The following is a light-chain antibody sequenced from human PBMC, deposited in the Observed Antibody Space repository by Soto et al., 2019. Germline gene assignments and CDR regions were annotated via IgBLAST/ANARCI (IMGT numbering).Light chain of an antibody. J-gene: IGKJ1*01. V-gene: IGKV1-5*01. CDR3: QQYDVHPKT. CDR1: ENIKNW. CDR2: DAS. Sequence: DMQMTQSPSTLAAPVGGRVTITCRASENIKNWLAWYQQTPGKAPKVLISDASRLETGVPSRFSGSGYGTDFTLTITSLQTDDFGTYHCQQYDVHPKTFGQGTKVDI.